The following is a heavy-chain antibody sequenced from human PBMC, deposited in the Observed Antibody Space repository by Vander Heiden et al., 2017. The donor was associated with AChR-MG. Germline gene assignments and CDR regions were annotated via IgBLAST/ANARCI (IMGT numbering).Heavy chain of an antibody. J-gene: IGHJ4*02. CDR2: ISYDGSNK. V-gene: IGHV3-30*18. D-gene: IGHD3-9*01. CDR3: AKDLLIPDY. CDR1: GFTFSSYG. Sequence: QVQLVASGGGVVQPGRSLRLSCAASGFTFSSYGMHWVRQAPGKGLEWVAVISYDGSNKYYADSVKGRFTISRDNSKNTLYLQMNSLRAEDTAVYYCAKDLLIPDYWGQGTLVTVSS.